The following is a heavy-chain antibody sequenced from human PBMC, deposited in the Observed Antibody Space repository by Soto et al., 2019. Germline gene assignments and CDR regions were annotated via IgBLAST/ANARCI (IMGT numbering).Heavy chain of an antibody. CDR2: IIPILGIA. CDR3: VAPDGYFDY. D-gene: IGHD4-17*01. J-gene: IGHJ4*02. V-gene: IGHV1-69*02. CDR1: GGTFSSYT. Sequence: QVQLVQSGAEVKKPGSSVKVSCKASGGTFSSYTISWVRQAPGQGLEWMGRIIPILGIANYAQKFQGSVTITADKSTSTAYMELSSLRSEDTAVYYCVAPDGYFDYWGQGTLVTVSS.